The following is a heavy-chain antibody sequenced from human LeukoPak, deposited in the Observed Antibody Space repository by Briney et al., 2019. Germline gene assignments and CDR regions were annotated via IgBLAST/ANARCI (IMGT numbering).Heavy chain of an antibody. J-gene: IGHJ3*02. D-gene: IGHD3-22*01. CDR2: ISSSSGDI. Sequence: PGGSLRLSCAASGFTFSSYSMNWVRQAPGKGLEWVSSISSSSGDIYYADYVKGRFNISRDNAKNSLYLQMNSLRAEDTAVYYCARDVHYDSSGYYYADAFDIWGQGTMVTVSS. V-gene: IGHV3-21*01. CDR1: GFTFSSYS. CDR3: ARDVHYDSSGYYYADAFDI.